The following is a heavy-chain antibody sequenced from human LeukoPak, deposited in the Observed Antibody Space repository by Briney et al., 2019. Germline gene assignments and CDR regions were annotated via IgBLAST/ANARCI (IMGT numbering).Heavy chain of an antibody. Sequence: PGGSLRLSCTASGFTFGDYAMSWVRQAPGKGLEWVGFIRSKAYGGTTEYAASVKGRFTISRDDSKSIAYLQMNSLKTEDTAVYYCTRDLTIDENDYWGQGTLVTVSS. CDR1: GFTFGDYA. D-gene: IGHD5-24*01. J-gene: IGHJ4*02. V-gene: IGHV3-49*04. CDR3: TRDLTIDENDY. CDR2: IRSKAYGGTT.